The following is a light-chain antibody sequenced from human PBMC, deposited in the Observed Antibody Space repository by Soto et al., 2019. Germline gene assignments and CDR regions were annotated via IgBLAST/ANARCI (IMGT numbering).Light chain of an antibody. V-gene: IGKV1-5*01. CDR1: QGIARW. Sequence: IQMTQSPSTLSASVGDRVTITCRASQGIARWLAWYQQKPGKAPYLLISDVSSLERGVPSRFSGSGSGTEFTLTISSMQPDDFATFYCQQYNGYSRTFGQGTKVDIK. CDR3: QQYNGYSRT. J-gene: IGKJ1*01. CDR2: DVS.